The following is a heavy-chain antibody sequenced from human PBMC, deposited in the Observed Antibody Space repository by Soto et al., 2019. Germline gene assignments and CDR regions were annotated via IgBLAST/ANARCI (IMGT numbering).Heavy chain of an antibody. CDR2: IDPYRGDT. Sequence: QVQLAQSGAEVKKPGASVKVSCKASGYTFTDYYIHWLRQAPAQGLEWMGWIDPYRGDTKYAQKFEGRATMTRETSISTTYMELSRLTSDDTALYYCARGPSHGAFDIWGQGTVISVSS. V-gene: IGHV1-2*02. J-gene: IGHJ3*02. CDR3: ARGPSHGAFDI. CDR1: GYTFTDYY.